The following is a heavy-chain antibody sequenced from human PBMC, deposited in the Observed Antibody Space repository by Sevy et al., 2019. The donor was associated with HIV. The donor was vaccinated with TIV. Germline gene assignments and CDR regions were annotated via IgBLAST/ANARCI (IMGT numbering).Heavy chain of an antibody. CDR1: GFIFTDYW. CDR3: AREVGGFNWGPYYFDS. V-gene: IGHV3-7*01. D-gene: IGHD3-16*01. Sequence: GGCLRLSCETSGFIFTDYWMSWVRQIPGKGLEWVATIKQDQSEKYYVDSVKGRFAISRDSGKKSVSLQMNGLRAEDTALYFCAREVGGFNWGPYYFDSWGQGTLVTVSS. CDR2: IKQDQSEK. J-gene: IGHJ4*02.